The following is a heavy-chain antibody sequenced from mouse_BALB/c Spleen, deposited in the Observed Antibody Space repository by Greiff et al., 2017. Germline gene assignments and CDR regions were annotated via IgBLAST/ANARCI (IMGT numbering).Heavy chain of an antibody. D-gene: IGHD2-3*01. V-gene: IGHV3-2*02. Sequence: EVKLVESGPGLVKPSQSLSLTCTVTGYSITSDYAWNWIRQFPGNKLEWMGYISYSGSTSYNPSLTSRISITRDTSKNQFFLQLNSVTTEDTATYDCARSDRYSAMDYWGQGTSVTVSS. J-gene: IGHJ4*01. CDR1: GYSITSDYA. CDR3: ARSDRYSAMDY. CDR2: ISYSGST.